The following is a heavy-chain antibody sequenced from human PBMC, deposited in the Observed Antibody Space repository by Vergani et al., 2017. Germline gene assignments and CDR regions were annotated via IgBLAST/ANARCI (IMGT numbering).Heavy chain of an antibody. V-gene: IGHV3-21*01. D-gene: IGHD3-16*02. J-gene: IGHJ6*02. CDR2: ISSSSSYI. CDR1: GFTFSSYS. CDR3: AAQLGWWRLGELSFYYYGMDV. Sequence: EVQLVESGGGLVKPGGSLRLSCAASGFTFSSYSMNWVRQAPGKGLEWVSSISSSSSYIYYADSVKGRFTISRDNAKNSLYLQMNSLRAEDTAVYYCAAQLGWWRLGELSFYYYGMDVWGQGTTVTVSS.